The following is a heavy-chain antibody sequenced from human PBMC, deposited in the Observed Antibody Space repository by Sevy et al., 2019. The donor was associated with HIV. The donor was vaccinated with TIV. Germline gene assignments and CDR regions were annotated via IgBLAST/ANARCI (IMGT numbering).Heavy chain of an antibody. D-gene: IGHD1-26*01. CDR2: ISGSGGST. CDR1: GFTFSSYA. Sequence: GGSLRLSCAASGFTFSSYAMSWVRQAPGKGLEWVSAISGSGGSTYYADSVKGRFTISRDNSKNTLYLQMNSLRAEDTAVYYCAKDGEPGKVIGGYYYYYMDVWGKGTTVTVSS. V-gene: IGHV3-23*01. J-gene: IGHJ6*03. CDR3: AKDGEPGKVIGGYYYYYMDV.